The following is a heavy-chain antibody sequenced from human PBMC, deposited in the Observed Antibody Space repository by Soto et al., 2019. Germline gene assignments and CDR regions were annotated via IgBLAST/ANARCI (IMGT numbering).Heavy chain of an antibody. D-gene: IGHD6-19*01. V-gene: IGHV3-23*01. CDR1: GFTFGTYA. J-gene: IGHJ4*02. CDR3: AKERSSGWNFDS. CDR2: IIGSGDST. Sequence: PGGSLRLSCAASGFTFGTYAMSWVRQAPGRGLEWVSTIIGSGDSTYYADSVKGRFTISRDNSKNTLYLQMNSLRAEDTAVYYCAKERSSGWNFDSWGQGTLVTVSS.